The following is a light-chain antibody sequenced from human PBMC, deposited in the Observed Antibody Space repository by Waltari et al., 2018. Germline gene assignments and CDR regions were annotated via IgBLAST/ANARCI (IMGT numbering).Light chain of an antibody. Sequence: QPVLTQPPSASASLGASVTLTCTLSSGYSNYTVDWYQQKPWKGPRFVMRVGTGGIVGSKGDGIPDRFSVLGSGLNRYLTIKNIQEEDESDYHCGADHGSGSSFVYVFGTGTKVTVL. J-gene: IGLJ1*01. CDR3: GADHGSGSSFVYV. CDR1: SGYSNYT. V-gene: IGLV9-49*03. CDR2: VGTGGIVG.